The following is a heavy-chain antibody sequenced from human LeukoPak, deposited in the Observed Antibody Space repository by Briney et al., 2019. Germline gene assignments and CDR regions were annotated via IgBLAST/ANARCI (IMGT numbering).Heavy chain of an antibody. CDR2: INHSGST. V-gene: IGHV4-34*01. D-gene: IGHD3-3*01. CDR3: ARGVGWFDP. Sequence: SETLSLTCAVYGGSFSGYYWSWIRQPPGKGLEWIGEINHSGSTNYNPSLRSRVTISVDTSKNQFSLKLSSVTAADTAVYYCARGVGWFDPWGQGTLVTVSS. J-gene: IGHJ5*02. CDR1: GGSFSGYY.